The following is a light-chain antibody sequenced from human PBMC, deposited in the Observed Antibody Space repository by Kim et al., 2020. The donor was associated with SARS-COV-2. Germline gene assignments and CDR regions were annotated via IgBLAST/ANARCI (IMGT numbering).Light chain of an antibody. Sequence: RVTISWSGSSSNIGRNTVNWYKQFPGTAPQLLIDTDDQRPSGLSDRVSCSKSGTAASLAISALRSEDEADYYCGTWDDSLDVWMFGGGTKLTVL. CDR2: TDD. CDR3: GTWDDSLDVWM. J-gene: IGLJ3*02. V-gene: IGLV1-44*01. CDR1: SSNIGRNT.